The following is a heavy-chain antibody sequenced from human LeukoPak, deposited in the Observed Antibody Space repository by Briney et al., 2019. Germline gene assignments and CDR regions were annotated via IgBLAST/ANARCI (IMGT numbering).Heavy chain of an antibody. D-gene: IGHD5-24*01. Sequence: PSQTLSLTCTVSGGSVTSGYYYWTWIRQYPGKGLEWIGYIHPSGITDYNPSLESRVTMSLDTSQNQFSLKLTSVTAADTAIYYCSRGQDAFKTGCWGQGTLVTVSS. CDR2: IHPSGIT. CDR3: SRGQDAFKTGC. V-gene: IGHV4-31*03. CDR1: GGSVTSGYYY. J-gene: IGHJ4*02.